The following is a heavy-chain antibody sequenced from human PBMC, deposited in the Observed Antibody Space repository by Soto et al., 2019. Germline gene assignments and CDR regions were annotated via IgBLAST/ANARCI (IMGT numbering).Heavy chain of an antibody. D-gene: IGHD2-15*01. CDR1: GFTFSDYY. CDR3: AREYCSGGSCPFLYNAFDI. Sequence: GGSLRLSCAASGFTFSDYYMDWVRQAPGKGLEWFGRIRNKANSYSTEYAASVKGRFTISRDDSKNSLYLQMNSLKAEDTAVYYCAREYCSGGSCPFLYNAFDIWGQGIMVTVSS. V-gene: IGHV3-72*01. CDR2: IRNKANSYST. J-gene: IGHJ3*02.